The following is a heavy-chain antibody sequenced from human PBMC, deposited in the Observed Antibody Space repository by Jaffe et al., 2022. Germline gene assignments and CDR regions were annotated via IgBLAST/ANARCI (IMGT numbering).Heavy chain of an antibody. Sequence: QVQLVESGGGVVQPGGSLRLSCAASGFTFGSHAMHWVRQAPGEGLEWVTFIAHDGGIKYYADSVKGRFTISRDSSKNTVFLQMNSLRAEDTAVYYCARSTGGNCSGGTCCRDYFDYWGQGTLVIVSS. V-gene: IGHV3-30*02. J-gene: IGHJ4*02. CDR3: ARSTGGNCSGGTCCRDYFDY. CDR1: GFTFGSHA. D-gene: IGHD2-15*01. CDR2: IAHDGGIK.